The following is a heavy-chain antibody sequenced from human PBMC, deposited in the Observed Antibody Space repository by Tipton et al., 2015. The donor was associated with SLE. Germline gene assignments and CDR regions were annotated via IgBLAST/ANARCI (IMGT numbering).Heavy chain of an antibody. CDR2: IYYSGST. J-gene: IGHJ4*02. Sequence: TLSLTCTVSGGSLNRCCYYWSWIRQHPGKGLEWIGYIYYSGSTYYNPSLKSRVIISVDTSKSQFSLKLSSVTSADTAVYYCARAYSYANFDYWGQGTQVTVSS. CDR1: GGSLNRCCYY. CDR3: ARAYSYANFDY. D-gene: IGHD3-16*01. V-gene: IGHV4-31*03.